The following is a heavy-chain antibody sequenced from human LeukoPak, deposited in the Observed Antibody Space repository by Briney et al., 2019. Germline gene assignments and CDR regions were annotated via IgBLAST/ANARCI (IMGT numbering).Heavy chain of an antibody. D-gene: IGHD2-2*02. J-gene: IGHJ5*01. V-gene: IGHV3-53*05. CDR2: TNSAGNT. Sequence: GGSLRLSCAASGFTVANTYMAWVRQAPGKGLEWVSVTNSAGNTYYADSVKGRFTMSRDTSENTLYLQMNSLKSEDTATYYCARDAYTTNWFYYWGQGTLVTVSS. CDR1: GFTVANTY. CDR3: ARDAYTTNWFYY.